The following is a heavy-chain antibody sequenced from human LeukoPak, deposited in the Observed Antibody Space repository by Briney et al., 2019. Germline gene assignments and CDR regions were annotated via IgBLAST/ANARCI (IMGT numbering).Heavy chain of an antibody. J-gene: IGHJ5*02. V-gene: IGHV6-1*01. CDR2: TYYRSKWFN. CDR1: GDGVSSNSAA. D-gene: IGHD3-3*01. Sequence: LSQTLSLTCAISGDGVSSNSAAWNWIRQSPSRGLEWLGRTYYRSKWFNDYAVSVKSRITINPDTSKNQFSLQLNSVTAEDTAVYYCTRFNSNTKWFDPWGQGTLVTVSS. CDR3: TRFNSNTKWFDP.